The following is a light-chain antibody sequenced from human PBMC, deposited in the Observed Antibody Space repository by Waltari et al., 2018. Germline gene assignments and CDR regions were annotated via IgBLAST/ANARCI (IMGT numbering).Light chain of an antibody. Sequence: QSVLTQPPSASGTPGQRVTLSCSGSGSNIGSNYVYWYQQLPGTAPKLLFARNDPRPSGVPDRFSGAKSGTSASRAISGRRSEDETDYYCAAWDDSLSGVVFGGGTKLTVL. CDR2: RND. J-gene: IGLJ2*01. CDR1: GSNIGSNY. V-gene: IGLV1-47*01. CDR3: AAWDDSLSGVV.